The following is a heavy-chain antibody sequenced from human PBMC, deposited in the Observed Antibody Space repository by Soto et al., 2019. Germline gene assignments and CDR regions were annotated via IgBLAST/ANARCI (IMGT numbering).Heavy chain of an antibody. CDR1: GFTFSSYG. V-gene: IGHV3-33*01. Sequence: VQLVESGGGVVQPGRSLRLSCAASGFTFSSYGMHWVRQAPGKGLEWVAVIWYDGSNKYYADSVKGRFTISRDNSKNTLYLQMNSLRAEDTAVYYCARGGIAAPNTIDYWGQGTLVTVSS. D-gene: IGHD6-13*01. CDR2: IWYDGSNK. J-gene: IGHJ4*02. CDR3: ARGGIAAPNTIDY.